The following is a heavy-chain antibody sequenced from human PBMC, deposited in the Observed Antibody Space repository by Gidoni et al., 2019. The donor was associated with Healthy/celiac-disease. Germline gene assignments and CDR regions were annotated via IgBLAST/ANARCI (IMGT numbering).Heavy chain of an antibody. J-gene: IGHJ4*02. Sequence: EVQLVESGGGLVQPGGSLRLSCAPSGFTFSSYAMSWVRQAPGKGLEWVSAISGSGGSTYYADPVKGRFTISRDNSKNTLYLQMNSLRAEDTAVYYCAKDRGVGVGANDYWGQGTLVTVSS. CDR2: ISGSGGST. CDR3: AKDRGVGVGANDY. D-gene: IGHD1-26*01. CDR1: GFTFSSYA. V-gene: IGHV3-23*04.